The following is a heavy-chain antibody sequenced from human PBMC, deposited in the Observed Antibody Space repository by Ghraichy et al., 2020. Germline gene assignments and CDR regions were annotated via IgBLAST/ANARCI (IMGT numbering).Heavy chain of an antibody. Sequence: GGSLRLSCAASGFTFDDYTMHWVRQAPGKGLEWVSLISWDGGSTYYADSEKGRFTISRDNSKNSLYLQMNSLRTEDTALYYCAKDSGTGTTLPLDYWGQGTLVTVSS. V-gene: IGHV3-43*01. CDR2: ISWDGGST. D-gene: IGHD1-7*01. CDR3: AKDSGTGTTLPLDY. CDR1: GFTFDDYT. J-gene: IGHJ4*02.